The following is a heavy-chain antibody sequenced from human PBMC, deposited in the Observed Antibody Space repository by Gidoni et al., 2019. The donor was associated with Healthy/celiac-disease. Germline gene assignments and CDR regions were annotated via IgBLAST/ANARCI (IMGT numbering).Heavy chain of an antibody. V-gene: IGHV3-23*01. CDR1: GFTFGSDA. CDR3: ARRYNWNDGELGY. J-gene: IGHJ4*02. D-gene: IGHD1-20*01. Sequence: EVQLLESGGGLVQPGGSLRLSCAASGFTFGSDAMSWVRQAPGKGLEWVSAISGSGGSTYYADSVKGRFTISRDNSKNTLYLQMNSLRAEDTAVYYCARRYNWNDGELGYWGQGTLVTVSS. CDR2: ISGSGGST.